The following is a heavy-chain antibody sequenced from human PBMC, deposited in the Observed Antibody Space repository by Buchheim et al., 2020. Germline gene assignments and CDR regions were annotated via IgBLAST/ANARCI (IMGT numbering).Heavy chain of an antibody. Sequence: EVQLEESGGGLVQPGGSLRLSCAASGFTFSTYWMHWVRQVPGKGLAWVSRTNEDGSITDYADSVKGRFTISRDNAENTLYLHMNSLRVEDTAMYYCGRDLSGSQDYWGQGTL. CDR2: TNEDGSIT. CDR3: GRDLSGSQDY. V-gene: IGHV3-74*01. D-gene: IGHD1-26*01. CDR1: GFTFSTYW. J-gene: IGHJ4*02.